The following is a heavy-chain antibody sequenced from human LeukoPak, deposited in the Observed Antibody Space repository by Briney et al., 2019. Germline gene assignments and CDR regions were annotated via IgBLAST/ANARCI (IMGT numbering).Heavy chain of an antibody. CDR2: INTNTGNP. D-gene: IGHD3-22*01. Sequence: ASVKVSCKASGYTFTYRYLHWVRQAPGQGLEWMGWINTNTGNPTYAQGFTGRFVFSLDTSVSTAYLQISSLKAEDTAVYYCARSSDYYDSSGYRGDYYYYYYMDVWGKGTTVTVSS. J-gene: IGHJ6*03. V-gene: IGHV7-4-1*02. CDR3: ARSSDYYDSSGYRGDYYYYYYMDV. CDR1: GYTFTYRY.